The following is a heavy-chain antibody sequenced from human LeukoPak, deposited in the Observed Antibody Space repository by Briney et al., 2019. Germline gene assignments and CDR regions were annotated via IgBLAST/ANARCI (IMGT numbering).Heavy chain of an antibody. V-gene: IGHV4-34*01. J-gene: IGHJ4*02. CDR3: ASLHSPITRLPDY. CDR1: GGSFSGYY. CDR2: INHSGST. Sequence: TSETLSLTCAVYGGSFSGYYWSWTRQPPGKGLGWIGEINHSGSTNYNPSLKSRVTISVDTSKNQFSLKLSSVTAADTAVYYCASLHSPITRLPDYWGQGTLVTVSS.